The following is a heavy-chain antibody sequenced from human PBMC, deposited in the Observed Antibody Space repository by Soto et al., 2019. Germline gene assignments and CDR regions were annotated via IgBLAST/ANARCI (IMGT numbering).Heavy chain of an antibody. D-gene: IGHD2-2*01. CDR2: ISSSSCYI. CDR3: ARPRCSSTSFYVPFDX. J-gene: IGHJ4*02. CDR1: GFTFSRFW. V-gene: IGHV3-21*01. Sequence: PGGSLRVSFAASGFTFSRFWMSWVRQAPGKGLEWVSSISSSSCYIYYADSVKVRFTISRDNSKNSLYLQMNSLRAEDTAVYYCARPRCSSTSFYVPFDXWGQVTLVTVSX.